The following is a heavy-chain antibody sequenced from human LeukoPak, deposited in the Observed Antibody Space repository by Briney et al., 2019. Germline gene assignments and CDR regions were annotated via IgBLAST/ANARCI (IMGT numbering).Heavy chain of an antibody. Sequence: GGSLRLSCAASGFTFSSYAMHWVSHAPGEGVEWVAVISYDGGNKYYADSLKGRFTISRDNSKNTLYLQMSTLRAADTAVYYFARESVVEYFDWLLLFWGQGTLVTGSS. D-gene: IGHD3-9*01. CDR2: ISYDGGNK. CDR3: ARESVVEYFDWLLLF. J-gene: IGHJ4*02. V-gene: IGHV3-30-3*01. CDR1: GFTFSSYA.